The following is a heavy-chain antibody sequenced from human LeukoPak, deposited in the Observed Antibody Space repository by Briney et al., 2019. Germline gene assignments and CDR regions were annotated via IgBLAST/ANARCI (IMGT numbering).Heavy chain of an antibody. Sequence: PGGSLRLSCAGSRFTLSSYSMNWVRQAPGKGLEWVSYINSGSSTIYYADSVKGRFTISRDNAKNSLYLQMNSLRGEDTAVYYCARDGVVVAGTRRAFDIWGQGTMVTVSS. V-gene: IGHV3-48*01. D-gene: IGHD6-19*01. CDR1: RFTLSSYS. CDR3: ARDGVVVAGTRRAFDI. CDR2: INSGSSTI. J-gene: IGHJ3*02.